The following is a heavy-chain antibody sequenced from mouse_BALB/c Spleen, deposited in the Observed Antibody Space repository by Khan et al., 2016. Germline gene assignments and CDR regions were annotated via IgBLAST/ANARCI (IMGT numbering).Heavy chain of an antibody. CDR3: AYGGYYAWFPY. D-gene: IGHD2-3*01. CDR1: GYSITSDYA. CDR2: ISYSGIT. Sequence: EVQLQESGPGLVKPSQSLSLTCTVTGYSITSDYAWNWIRQFPGNKLEWMGYISYSGITSYNPSLKSRISISRYTSKNQFFLQLLSVTTEDTATSYCAYGGYYAWFPYWGQGTLVTVSA. V-gene: IGHV3-2*02. J-gene: IGHJ3*01.